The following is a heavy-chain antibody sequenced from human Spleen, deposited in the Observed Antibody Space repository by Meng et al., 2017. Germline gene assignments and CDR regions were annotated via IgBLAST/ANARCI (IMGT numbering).Heavy chain of an antibody. CDR3: ATGAAAADH. CDR2: IERKSNGGTA. J-gene: IGHJ4*02. V-gene: IGHV3-15*04. Sequence: GESLKISCAASGFTFSSYWMSWVRQAPGKGLEWVGRIERKSNGGTAEYAAPVKGRFTISRDDSKNTLYLQMNSLITEDTAVSFCATGAAAADHWGQGSLVTVSS. D-gene: IGHD6-13*01. CDR1: GFTFSSYW.